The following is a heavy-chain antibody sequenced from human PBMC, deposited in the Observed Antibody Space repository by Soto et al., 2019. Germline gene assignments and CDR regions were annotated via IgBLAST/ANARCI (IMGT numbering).Heavy chain of an antibody. V-gene: IGHV4-34*01. D-gene: IGHD5-12*01. CDR2: INYSGST. CDR1: GGSFSCYY. J-gene: IGHJ6*03. CDR3: ARVGFGYTSLNYYYYMDV. Sequence: SETLSLTCAGYGGSFSCYYWSWIRQPPWKGLEWIGEINYSGSTNYNPSLKSRGTISVDTSKNQFSLKLNSVTAADTAVYYCARVGFGYTSLNYYYYMDVWGKGTTVTVSS.